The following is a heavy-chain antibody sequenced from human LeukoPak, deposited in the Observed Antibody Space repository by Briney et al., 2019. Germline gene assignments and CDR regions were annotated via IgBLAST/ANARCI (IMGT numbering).Heavy chain of an antibody. V-gene: IGHV4-34*01. CDR3: ARGGGLRMFYASPFNY. CDR1: GGSFSGYY. Sequence: ASETLSLICAVYGGSFSGYYWSWIRQAPGKGLEWIGEINESGSTNYNPSLKSRVTISGDTSKNQFSLKLSSLTAADTAVYYCARGGGLRMFYASPFNYWGQGTLVTVSS. J-gene: IGHJ4*02. CDR2: INESGST. D-gene: IGHD2-8*01.